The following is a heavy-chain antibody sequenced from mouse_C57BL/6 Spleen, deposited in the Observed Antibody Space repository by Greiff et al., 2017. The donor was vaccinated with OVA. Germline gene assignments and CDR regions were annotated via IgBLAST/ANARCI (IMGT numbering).Heavy chain of an antibody. V-gene: IGHV5-4*01. CDR3: ARGRAYEGFDY. CDR2: ISDGGSYT. CDR1: GFTFSSYA. D-gene: IGHD1-1*01. Sequence: EVQLVESGGGLVKPGGSVKLSCAASGFTFSSYAMSWVRQTPEKGLEWVATISDGGSYTYYPDNVKGRFTISRDNAKSNLYLQLSHLKSEDTAMEYCARGRAYEGFDYWGQGTTLTVSS. J-gene: IGHJ2*01.